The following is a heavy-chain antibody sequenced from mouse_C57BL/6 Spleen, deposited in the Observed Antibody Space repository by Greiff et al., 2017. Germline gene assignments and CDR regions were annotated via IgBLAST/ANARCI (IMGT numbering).Heavy chain of an antibody. Sequence: QVQLKQPGAELVKPGASVKLSCKASGYTFTSYWMHWVKQRPGQGLEWIGMIHPNSGSTNYNEKLKSKATLTVDKSSSTAYMQLSSLTSEDSAVYYCARDWSDAMDYWGQGTSVTVSS. CDR1: GYTFTSYW. CDR2: IHPNSGST. D-gene: IGHD4-1*01. V-gene: IGHV1-64*01. J-gene: IGHJ4*01. CDR3: ARDWSDAMDY.